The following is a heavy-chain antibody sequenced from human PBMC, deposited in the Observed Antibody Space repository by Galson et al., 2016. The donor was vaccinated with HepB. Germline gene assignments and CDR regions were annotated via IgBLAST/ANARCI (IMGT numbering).Heavy chain of an antibody. CDR3: ARAAGDYGNDGFPNFDY. CDR2: ISGSDGRT. V-gene: IGHV3-23*01. CDR1: GFTVSTNY. D-gene: IGHD4-17*01. J-gene: IGHJ4*02. Sequence: SLRLSCAASGFTVSTNYMSWVRQAPGKGLEWVAVISGSDGRTYYADSVKGRFTISRDNSKNTLFLQMNSLRDEDTAVYFCARAAGDYGNDGFPNFDYWGQGTLVTVSS.